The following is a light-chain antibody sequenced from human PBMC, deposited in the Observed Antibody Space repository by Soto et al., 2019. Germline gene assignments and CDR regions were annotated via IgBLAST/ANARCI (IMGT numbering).Light chain of an antibody. Sequence: EIVMTQSPATLSVSPGERAALSCRASQSVGTKLAWYQQRPGQAPRLLISDASTRATSISARFSGSGSVTHFTLTISSLQSEDIDLYYCHQYSKWPQTFGQGTQVDIK. CDR1: QSVGTK. CDR2: DAS. J-gene: IGKJ1*01. V-gene: IGKV3-15*01. CDR3: HQYSKWPQT.